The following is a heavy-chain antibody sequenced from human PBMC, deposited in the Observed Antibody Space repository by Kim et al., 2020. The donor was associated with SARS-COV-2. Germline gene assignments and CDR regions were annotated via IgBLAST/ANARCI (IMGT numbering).Heavy chain of an antibody. CDR2: IYHSGST. CDR1: GYSISSGYY. V-gene: IGHV4-38-2*02. Sequence: SETLSLTCTVSGYSISSGYYWGWIRQPPGKGLEWIGSIYHSGSTYYNPSLKSRVTISVDTSKNQFSLKLSSVTAADTAVYYCARAHYGSGSYYWVGDYYFDYWGQGTLVTVSS. J-gene: IGHJ4*02. CDR3: ARAHYGSGSYYWVGDYYFDY. D-gene: IGHD3-10*01.